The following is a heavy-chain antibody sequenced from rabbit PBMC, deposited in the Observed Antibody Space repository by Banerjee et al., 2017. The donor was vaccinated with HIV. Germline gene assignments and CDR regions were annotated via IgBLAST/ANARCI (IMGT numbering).Heavy chain of an antibody. D-gene: IGHD4-1*01. CDR3: ARSNDWGLEYFHL. V-gene: IGHV1S45*01. CDR2: IAAGSSGST. Sequence: QEQLVESGGGLVKPEGSLTLTCTASGFSFSNKYVMCWVRQAPGKGLEWIACIAAGSSGSTYYASWAKGRFTISKTSSTTVTLQMTSLTAADTATYFCARSNDWGLEYFHLWGPGTLVTVS. CDR1: GFSFSNKYV. J-gene: IGHJ4*01.